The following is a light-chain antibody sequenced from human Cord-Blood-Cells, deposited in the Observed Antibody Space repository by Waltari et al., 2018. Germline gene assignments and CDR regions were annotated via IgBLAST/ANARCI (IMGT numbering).Light chain of an antibody. CDR2: EGS. V-gene: IGLV2-23*01. Sequence: QSALTQPASVSGSPGQLITISCTGTSSDGGSYNLFSWYQQHPGKAPKLMIYEGSKRPSGVSNRFSGSKSGNTASLTISGLQAEDEADYYCCSYAGSSTVVFGGGTKLTVL. CDR1: SSDGGSYNL. CDR3: CSYAGSSTVV. J-gene: IGLJ2*01.